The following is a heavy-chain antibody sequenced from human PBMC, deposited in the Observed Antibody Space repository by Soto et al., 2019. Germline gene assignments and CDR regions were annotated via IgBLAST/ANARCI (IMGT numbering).Heavy chain of an antibody. V-gene: IGHV4-4*07. CDR1: GGSISSFY. CDR3: ARDHSSSSMVS. CDR2: IYTSGST. J-gene: IGHJ5*02. Sequence: QVQLQESGPGLVKPSETLSLTCTVSGGSISSFYCNWIRQPAGKGLEWIGRIYTSGSTNYNPSLKSRVTMSVDTSKNQFSLKLSSVTAADTAMYYCARDHSSSSMVSWGQGTLVTVSS. D-gene: IGHD6-6*01.